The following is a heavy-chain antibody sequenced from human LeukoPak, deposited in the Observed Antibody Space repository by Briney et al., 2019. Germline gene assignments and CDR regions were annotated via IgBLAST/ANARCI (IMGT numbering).Heavy chain of an antibody. D-gene: IGHD6-6*01. J-gene: IGHJ4*02. CDR2: ISSSGRTI. V-gene: IGHV3-11*01. CDR3: ARDSIPSRPGSDY. CDR1: GGSFSGYY. Sequence: LSLTCAVYGGSFSGYYWSWISQPPGKGLEWVSYISSSGRTIFYADSVKGRFTISRDNAKNSLYLQMNSLRVEDTAVYYCARDSIPSRPGSDYWGQGTLVTVSS.